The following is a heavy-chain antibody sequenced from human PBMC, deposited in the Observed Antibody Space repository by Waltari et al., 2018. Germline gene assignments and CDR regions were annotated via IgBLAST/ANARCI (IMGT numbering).Heavy chain of an antibody. CDR1: GYTFPSYD. CDR3: ARGGYGAHLGGGMDV. CDR2: MNPNSGNT. D-gene: IGHD4-17*01. J-gene: IGHJ6*02. V-gene: IGHV1-8*03. Sequence: QVQLVQSGAEVTKPGASVKVSCKASGYTFPSYDLHWVRPATGQGLEWMGWMNPNSGNTGYAQKFQGRVTITRNTSISTAYMELSSLRSEDTAVYYCARGGYGAHLGGGMDVWGQGTTVTVSS.